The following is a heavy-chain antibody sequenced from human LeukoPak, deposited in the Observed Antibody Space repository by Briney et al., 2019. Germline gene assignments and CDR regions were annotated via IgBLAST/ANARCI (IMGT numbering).Heavy chain of an antibody. Sequence: SETLSLTCTVSGGSISSYYWSWIRQPPGKGLEWIGYIYYSGSTSYNPSLKSRVTISVDTSKNQFSLKLSSVTAADTAVYYCARLARSEGSEFDYWGQGTLVTVSS. CDR2: IYYSGST. D-gene: IGHD3-10*01. CDR1: GGSISSYY. J-gene: IGHJ4*02. CDR3: ARLARSEGSEFDY. V-gene: IGHV4-59*08.